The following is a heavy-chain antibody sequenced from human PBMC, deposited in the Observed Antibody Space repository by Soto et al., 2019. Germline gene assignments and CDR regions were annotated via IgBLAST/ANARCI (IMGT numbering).Heavy chain of an antibody. V-gene: IGHV1-18*04. D-gene: IGHD2-21*02. CDR3: ARGVGVTPRLLTYNWFGP. CDR2: ISAYNGNT. CDR1: GYTFTSYG. J-gene: IGHJ5*02. Sequence: SVKVSCKDSGYTFTSYGISWVRQAPGQGLEWMGWISAYNGNTNYAQKLQGRVTMTTDTSTSTAYMELRSLRSDDTAVYYCARGVGVTPRLLTYNWFGPAGQRTLETVSS.